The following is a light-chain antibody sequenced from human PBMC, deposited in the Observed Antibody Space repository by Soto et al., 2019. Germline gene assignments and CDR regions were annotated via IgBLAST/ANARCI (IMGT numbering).Light chain of an antibody. V-gene: IGKV1-33*01. CDR3: QQYDNLPLT. Sequence: DIQLTQSPSSLSASVGDRVTITCQASQAIITYLNWFQQRPGKAPKLLIYDASHLATGVPSRFSGSGSGTAFTLTISSLQPEDVGTYYCQQYDNLPLTFGGGTKVEV. CDR1: QAIITY. CDR2: DAS. J-gene: IGKJ4*01.